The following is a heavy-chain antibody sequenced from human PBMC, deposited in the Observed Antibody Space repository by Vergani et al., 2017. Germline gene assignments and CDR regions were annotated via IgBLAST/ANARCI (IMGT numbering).Heavy chain of an antibody. CDR1: GGTFSSYA. D-gene: IGHD3-22*01. CDR2: IIPIFGTA. J-gene: IGHJ4*02. V-gene: IGHV1-69*13. CDR3: AMEGGSATITMIVVALHYFDY. Sequence: QVQLVQSGAEVKKPGSSVKVSCKASGGTFSSYAISWVRQAPGQGLEWMGRIIPIFGTANYAQKFQGRVTITADESTSTAYMELSSLRSEDTAVYYCAMEGGSATITMIVVALHYFDYWGQGTLVTVSS.